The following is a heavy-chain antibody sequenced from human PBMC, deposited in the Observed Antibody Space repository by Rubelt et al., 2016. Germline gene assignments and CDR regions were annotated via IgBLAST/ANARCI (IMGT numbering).Heavy chain of an antibody. J-gene: IGHJ6*02. CDR3: ARDKVPRYGMDV. V-gene: IGHV4-34*10. CDR1: GGSFSGYY. D-gene: IGHD2-2*01. CDR2: INHSGSD. Sequence: QLQLQESGPGLVKPSETLSLTCAVFGGSFSGYYWTWIRQPPGKGLEWIGEINHSGSDNYNLSLTSRRTISVATSKNQFSLKLSSVTAADTAVYYCARDKVPRYGMDVWGQGTTVTVSS.